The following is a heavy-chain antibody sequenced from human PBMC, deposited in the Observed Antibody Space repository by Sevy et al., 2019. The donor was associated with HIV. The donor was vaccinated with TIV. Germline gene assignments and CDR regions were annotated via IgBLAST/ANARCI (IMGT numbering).Heavy chain of an antibody. D-gene: IGHD3-10*01. V-gene: IGHV4-4*02. CDR2: IYHSGST. Sequence: SETLSLTCAVSGGSISSSNWWSWVRQPPGKGLEWIGEIYHSGSTNYNPSLKSRVTISVDKSKNQFSLKLSSVTAADTAVYYCARAVVGPYYYGSGSYYRRETYYYYGMDVWGQGTTVTVSS. J-gene: IGHJ6*02. CDR1: GGSISSSNW. CDR3: ARAVVGPYYYGSGSYYRRETYYYYGMDV.